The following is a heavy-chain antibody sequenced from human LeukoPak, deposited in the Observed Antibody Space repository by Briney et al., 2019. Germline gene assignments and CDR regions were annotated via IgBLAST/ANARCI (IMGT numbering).Heavy chain of an antibody. CDR3: AKVSHYYGSGYNFDY. J-gene: IGHJ4*02. Sequence: PGGSLRLSCAVSGFTFSSYAMSWVRQAPGKGLEWVSAISGSGGSTYYADSVKGRFTISRDNSKNTLYLQMNSLRAEDTAVYYCAKVSHYYGSGYNFDYWGQGTLVTVSS. V-gene: IGHV3-23*01. CDR1: GFTFSSYA. CDR2: ISGSGGST. D-gene: IGHD3-10*01.